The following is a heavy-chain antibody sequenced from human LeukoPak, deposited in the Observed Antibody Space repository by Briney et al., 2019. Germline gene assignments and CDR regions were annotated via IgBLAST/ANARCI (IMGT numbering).Heavy chain of an antibody. CDR3: ARDSSVGATGSFDY. Sequence: SETLSLTCTVSGGSISSSSYYWGWIRQPPGKGLGWIGSIYYSGSTYYNPSLKSRVTISVDTSKNQFSLKLSSVTAADTAVYYCARDSSVGATGSFDYWGQGTLVTVSS. CDR2: IYYSGST. J-gene: IGHJ4*02. D-gene: IGHD1-26*01. CDR1: GGSISSSSYY. V-gene: IGHV4-39*07.